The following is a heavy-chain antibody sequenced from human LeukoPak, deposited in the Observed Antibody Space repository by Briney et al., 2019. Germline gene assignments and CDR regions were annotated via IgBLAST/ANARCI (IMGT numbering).Heavy chain of an antibody. D-gene: IGHD6-6*01. Sequence: PGGSLRLSCAASGFTFSSYSMNWVRQAPGKGLELVSSISSSSSYIYYADSVKGRFTISRDNAKNSLYLQMNSLRAEDTAVYYCARNIAARPDYYYYYMDVWGKGTTVTVSS. CDR3: ARNIAARPDYYYYYMDV. CDR2: ISSSSSYI. J-gene: IGHJ6*03. CDR1: GFTFSSYS. V-gene: IGHV3-21*01.